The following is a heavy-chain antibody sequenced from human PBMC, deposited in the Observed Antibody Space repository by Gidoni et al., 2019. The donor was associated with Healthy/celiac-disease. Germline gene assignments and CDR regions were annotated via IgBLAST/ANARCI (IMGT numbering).Heavy chain of an antibody. CDR1: GFTFSSYS. CDR3: AREKLENPYYDFWSGYSNYGMDV. CDR2: ISSSSSYI. D-gene: IGHD3-3*01. Sequence: EVQLVESGGGLVKPGGSLRLSCAASGFTFSSYSMTWVRQAPGKGLGGVSSISSSSSYIYYADSVKGRFTISRDNAKNSLYLQMNSLRAEDTAVYYCAREKLENPYYDFWSGYSNYGMDVWGQGTTVTVSS. V-gene: IGHV3-21*01. J-gene: IGHJ6*02.